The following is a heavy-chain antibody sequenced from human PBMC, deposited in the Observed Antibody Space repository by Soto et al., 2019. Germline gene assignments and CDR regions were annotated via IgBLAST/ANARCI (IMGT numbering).Heavy chain of an antibody. V-gene: IGHV3-23*01. J-gene: IGHJ4*02. CDR2: VSGTGGSA. Sequence: LRLSCAASGFTFSSYAMTWVRQAPGKGLEWVSGVSGTGGSAYYADSVKGRFTISRDKSTNTLYLHMNSLRAEDTAVYYCASGSAYSDYDLEYWGQGTLVTVSS. D-gene: IGHD4-17*01. CDR3: ASGSAYSDYDLEY. CDR1: GFTFSSYA.